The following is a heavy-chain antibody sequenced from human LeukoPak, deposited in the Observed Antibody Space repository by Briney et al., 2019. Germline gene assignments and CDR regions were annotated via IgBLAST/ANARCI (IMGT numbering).Heavy chain of an antibody. V-gene: IGHV1-8*01. J-gene: IGHJ4*02. CDR3: ARGGSYYDFWSGYYNAGY. Sequence: ASVKVSCKASGYTFTSYDINWVRQATGQGLEWMGWMNPNSGNTGYAQKFQGRATMTRNTSISTAYMELSSLRSEDTAVYYCARGGSYYDFWSGYYNAGYWGQGTLVTVSS. CDR2: MNPNSGNT. D-gene: IGHD3-3*01. CDR1: GYTFTSYD.